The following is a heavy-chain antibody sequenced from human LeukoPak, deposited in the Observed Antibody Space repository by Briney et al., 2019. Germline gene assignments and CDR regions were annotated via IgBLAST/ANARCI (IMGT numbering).Heavy chain of an antibody. V-gene: IGHV4-39*01. CDR3: ARSHIVAVTGFAFDI. CDR1: GGSISSSSYY. Sequence: SETLSLTCTVSGGSISSSSYYWGWSRQSPGEGLEWIGSIYYSGNTYYNPSLNSRVTITVDTSKNQFSLQLSSVTAADTTVYYCARSHIVAVTGFAFDIWGQGTLVTVSS. D-gene: IGHD2-21*02. CDR2: IYYSGNT. J-gene: IGHJ3*02.